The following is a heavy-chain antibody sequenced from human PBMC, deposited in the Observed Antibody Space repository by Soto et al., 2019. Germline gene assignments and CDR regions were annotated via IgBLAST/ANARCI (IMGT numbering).Heavy chain of an antibody. Sequence: QVQLQESGPGLVKPSQTLSLTCTVSGGSISSGDYYWSWIRQPPGKGLEWIGYIYYSGSTYYNPSLKSGVTILVDTSKNQVSLKLSSVTAADTAVYYCARDGVVGYYDHGGYWGQGTLVTVSS. J-gene: IGHJ4*02. CDR1: GGSISSGDYY. CDR2: IYYSGST. D-gene: IGHD3-22*01. V-gene: IGHV4-30-4*01. CDR3: ARDGVVGYYDHGGY.